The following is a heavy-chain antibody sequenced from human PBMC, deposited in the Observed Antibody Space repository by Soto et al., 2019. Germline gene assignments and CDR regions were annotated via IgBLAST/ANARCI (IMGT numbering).Heavy chain of an antibody. V-gene: IGHV3-7*05. J-gene: IGHJ4*02. Sequence: EVQLVESGGGLVQPGGSLRLSCAASGLTFSSYWMSGCRKAPGKGLEWVDNIKQDGSEKYYVDSVKGRSTISRDNDKNSMYLQMNSLRAEDTAVYYCARHSEAGTVDYWGQGTLVTVSS. CDR2: IKQDGSEK. CDR1: GLTFSSYW. D-gene: IGHD6-19*01. CDR3: ARHSEAGTVDY.